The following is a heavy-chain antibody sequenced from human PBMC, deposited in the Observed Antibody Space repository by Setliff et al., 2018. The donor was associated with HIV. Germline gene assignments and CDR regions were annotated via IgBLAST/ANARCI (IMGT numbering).Heavy chain of an antibody. CDR1: RLTLSSNY. V-gene: IGHV3-66*02. Sequence: PLGVLRLSCTASRLTLSSNYMTWVRQSPGKGLEWVSTLYPGGSAYYADSIKGRFTISRENAKNTLYLQMDSLRSEDTAVYFCAKLTRLKASFPTDYLDPWGQGILVTVSS. J-gene: IGHJ5*02. D-gene: IGHD4-17*01. CDR3: AKLTRLKASFPTDYLDP. CDR2: LYPGGSA.